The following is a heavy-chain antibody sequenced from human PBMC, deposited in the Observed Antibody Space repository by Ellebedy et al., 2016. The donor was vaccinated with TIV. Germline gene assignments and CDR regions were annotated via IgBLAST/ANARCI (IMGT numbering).Heavy chain of an antibody. CDR2: IALSDSYT. CDR3: ARHIRETYYYGSVSYYRVFDF. V-gene: IGHV5-10-1*01. D-gene: IGHD3-10*01. J-gene: IGHJ4*02. Sequence: GESLKISCKGSGYIFTTYWISWVRQMPGKGLEWMGRIALSDSYTDHSPSFQGHVTISADKSIGTAYLQWSSLKASDTAMYYCARHIRETYYYGSVSYYRVFDFWGQGTPVTVAS. CDR1: GYIFTTYW.